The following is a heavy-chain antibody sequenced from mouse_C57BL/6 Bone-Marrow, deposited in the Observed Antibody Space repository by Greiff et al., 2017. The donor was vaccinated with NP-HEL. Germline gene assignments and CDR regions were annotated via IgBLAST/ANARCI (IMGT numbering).Heavy chain of an antibody. CDR3: ARNEGNYVDYAMDY. Sequence: QVQLKQSGPGLVAPSQSLSITCTVSGFSLTSYAISWVRQPPGKGLEWLGVIWTGGGTNYNSALKSRLSISKDNSKSQVFLKMNSLQTDDTARYYCARNEGNYVDYAMDYWGQGTSVTVSS. V-gene: IGHV2-9-1*01. CDR2: IWTGGGT. J-gene: IGHJ4*01. D-gene: IGHD2-1*01. CDR1: GFSLTSYA.